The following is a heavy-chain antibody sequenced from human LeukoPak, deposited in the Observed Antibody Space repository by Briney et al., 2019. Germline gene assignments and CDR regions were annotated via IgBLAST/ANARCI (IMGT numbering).Heavy chain of an antibody. V-gene: IGHV4-59*01. CDR2: IYYSGST. J-gene: IGHJ5*02. D-gene: IGHD2-2*02. CDR1: GGSISSYY. CDR3: ARDHADCSSTSCYINWFDP. Sequence: SETLSLTCTVSGGSISSYYWSWIRQPPGKGLEWIGYIYYSGSTNYNPSLKSRVTISVDTSKNQFSLKLNSVTAADTAVYYCARDHADCSSTSCYINWFDPWGQGTLVTVSS.